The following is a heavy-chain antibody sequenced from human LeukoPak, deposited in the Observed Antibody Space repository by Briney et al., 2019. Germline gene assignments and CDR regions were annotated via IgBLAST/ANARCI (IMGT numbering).Heavy chain of an antibody. CDR2: IWYDGSNN. Sequence: PGGSLRLSCAASVFTFSSYGMHWVRQAPGKGLEWVAVIWYDGSNNNYADSVKGRFTISRDNSKNTLYLQMYSLRAEDTAVYYCARGNGPDYFDYWGQGTLVTVSS. CDR3: ARGNGPDYFDY. V-gene: IGHV3-33*01. J-gene: IGHJ4*02. CDR1: VFTFSSYG.